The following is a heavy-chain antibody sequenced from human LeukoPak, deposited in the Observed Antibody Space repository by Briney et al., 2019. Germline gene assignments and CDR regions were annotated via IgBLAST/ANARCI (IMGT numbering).Heavy chain of an antibody. CDR1: AFSFNGYT. CDR3: AKGTGYQLLSSFDY. J-gene: IGHJ4*02. Sequence: GGSLRLSCAASAFSFNGYTWHWVRQAPGKGLEWVALISYDGSNKYYADSVKGRFTISRDSSKNTLYLQMNSLRAEDTAVYYCAKGTGYQLLSSFDYWGQGTLVTVSS. CDR2: ISYDGSNK. D-gene: IGHD2-2*01. V-gene: IGHV3-30-3*01.